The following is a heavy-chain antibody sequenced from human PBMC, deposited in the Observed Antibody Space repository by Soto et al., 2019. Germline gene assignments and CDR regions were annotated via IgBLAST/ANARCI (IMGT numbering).Heavy chain of an antibody. Sequence: SETLSLTCAVYGGSFSGYYWSWIRQPPGKGLEWIGETNHSGSTNYNPSLKSRVTISVDTSKNQFSLKLSSVTAADTAVYYCARNGLYYDYVWGSYRYNSPFDYWGQGTLVTVSS. CDR3: ARNGLYYDYVWGSYRYNSPFDY. CDR2: TNHSGST. J-gene: IGHJ4*02. CDR1: GGSFSGYY. D-gene: IGHD3-16*02. V-gene: IGHV4-34*01.